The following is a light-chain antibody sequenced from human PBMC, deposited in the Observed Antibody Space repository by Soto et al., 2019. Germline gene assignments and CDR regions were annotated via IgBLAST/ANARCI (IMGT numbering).Light chain of an antibody. V-gene: IGKV3-15*01. CDR3: QQHHKWPLS. CDR2: GAS. J-gene: IGKJ4*01. CDR1: QSINRN. Sequence: EIVMTQSPATLSVSPGERATLSCRASQSINRNLAWYQQKPGQAPRLLIYGASSRATGSPDRFSGSGSDTEFTLTISSLQAEDFAVYHCQQHHKWPLSFGGGTKVEIK.